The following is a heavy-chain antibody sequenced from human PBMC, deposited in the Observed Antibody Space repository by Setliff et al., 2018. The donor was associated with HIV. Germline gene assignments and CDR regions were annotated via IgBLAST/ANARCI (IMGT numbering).Heavy chain of an antibody. Sequence: SETLSLTCTVSGDSISSGGYYWSWIRQHPGKGLEWIGYIHYSGSSYYNPSLRSRVTISVDTAKNQFALKWGSVTAADTAVYFCARVTWIQLWLGWFDPWGQGTLVTVSS. D-gene: IGHD5-18*01. V-gene: IGHV4-31*03. CDR3: ARVTWIQLWLGWFDP. CDR1: GDSISSGGYY. CDR2: IHYSGSS. J-gene: IGHJ5*02.